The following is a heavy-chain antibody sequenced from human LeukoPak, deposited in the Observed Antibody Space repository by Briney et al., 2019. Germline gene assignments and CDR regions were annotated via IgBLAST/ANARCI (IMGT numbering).Heavy chain of an antibody. D-gene: IGHD3-3*01. V-gene: IGHV3-48*01. Sequence: GGSLRLSCAASGFTFSSYSMNWVRQAPGKGLEWVSYISSSSSTIYYADSVKGRFTISRDNAKNSLYLQMNSLRAEDTAVYYCAREKADFWSGYHTECLDYWGQGTLVTVSS. J-gene: IGHJ4*02. CDR3: AREKADFWSGYHTECLDY. CDR2: ISSSSSTI. CDR1: GFTFSSYS.